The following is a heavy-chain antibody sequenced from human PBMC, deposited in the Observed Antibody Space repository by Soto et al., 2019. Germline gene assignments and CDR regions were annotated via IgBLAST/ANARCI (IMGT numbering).Heavy chain of an antibody. J-gene: IGHJ4*02. CDR1: GFTFDDYA. CDR3: AKGTLLLWFGEFYFDY. CDR2: ISWNSGSI. D-gene: IGHD3-10*01. V-gene: IGHV3-9*01. Sequence: LRLSCAASGFTFDDYAMHWVRQAPGKGLEWVSGISWNSGSIGYADSVKGRFTISRDNAKNSLYLQMNSLRAEDTALYYCAKGTLLLWFGEFYFDYWGQGTLVTVSS.